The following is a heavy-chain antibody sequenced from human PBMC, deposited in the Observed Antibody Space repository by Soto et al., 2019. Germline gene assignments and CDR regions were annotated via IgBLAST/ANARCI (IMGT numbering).Heavy chain of an antibody. J-gene: IGHJ5*02. Sequence: SETLSLTCTVSGGSISSSSYYWGWIRQPPGKGLEWIGSIYYSGSTYYNPSLKSRVTISVDTSKNQFSLKLSSVTAADTAVYSCVRCIAAAGTDWFDPWGQGTLVTVSS. V-gene: IGHV4-39*01. CDR2: IYYSGST. CDR3: VRCIAAAGTDWFDP. CDR1: GGSISSSSYY. D-gene: IGHD6-13*01.